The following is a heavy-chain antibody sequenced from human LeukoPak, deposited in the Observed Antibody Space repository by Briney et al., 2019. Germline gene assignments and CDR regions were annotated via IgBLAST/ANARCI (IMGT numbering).Heavy chain of an antibody. D-gene: IGHD1-26*01. V-gene: IGHV3-7*01. CDR2: IKQDGSEN. J-gene: IGHJ4*02. Sequence: GGSLRLSCAASGFNFSDYWMSWVRQAPGKRLEWVANIKQDGSENYYVDSVAGRFTISRDNAKNSLYLQMNSLRADDTAVYYCARDKLEGPTKLDFWGRGTLVTVSS. CDR3: ARDKLEGPTKLDF. CDR1: GFNFSDYW.